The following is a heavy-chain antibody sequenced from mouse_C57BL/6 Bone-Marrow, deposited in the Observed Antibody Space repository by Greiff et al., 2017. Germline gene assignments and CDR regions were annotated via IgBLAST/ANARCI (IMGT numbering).Heavy chain of an antibody. J-gene: IGHJ2*01. CDR2: IDPENGDT. D-gene: IGHD1-1*01. V-gene: IGHV14-4*01. CDR3: TTDYGSSLDD. Sequence: EVQRVESGAELVRPGASVKLSCTASGFNIKDDYMHWVKQRPEQGLEWIGWIDPENGDTEYASKFQGKATITADTSSNTAYLQLSSLTSEDTAVYYCTTDYGSSLDDWGKGTTLTVSS. CDR1: GFNIKDDY.